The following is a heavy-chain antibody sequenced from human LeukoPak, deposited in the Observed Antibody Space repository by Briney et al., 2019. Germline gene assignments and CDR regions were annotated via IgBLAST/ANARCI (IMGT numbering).Heavy chain of an antibody. CDR3: ARLYPPSSGLDY. D-gene: IGHD2-2*02. V-gene: IGHV4-39*07. Sequence: SETLSLTCTVSGGFIRDSGYYWGWIRQPPGKGLEWIGSIYHSGSTYYNPSLKSRVTISVDTSKNQFSLKLSSVTAADTAVYYCARLYPPSSGLDYWGQGTLVTVSS. CDR2: IYHSGST. J-gene: IGHJ4*02. CDR1: GGFIRDSGYY.